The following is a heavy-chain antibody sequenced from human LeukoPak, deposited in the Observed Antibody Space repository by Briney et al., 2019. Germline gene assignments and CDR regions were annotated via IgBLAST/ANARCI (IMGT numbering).Heavy chain of an antibody. CDR1: GGSISSGGYS. CDR3: ARGLADAFDI. Sequence: PSETLSLTCAVSGGSISSGGYSWSWIRQPPGKGLEWIGYIYHSGSTYYNPSLKSRVTISVDRSKNQFSLKLSSVPAADTAVYYCARGLADAFDIWGQGTMVTVSS. V-gene: IGHV4-30-2*01. J-gene: IGHJ3*02. CDR2: IYHSGST.